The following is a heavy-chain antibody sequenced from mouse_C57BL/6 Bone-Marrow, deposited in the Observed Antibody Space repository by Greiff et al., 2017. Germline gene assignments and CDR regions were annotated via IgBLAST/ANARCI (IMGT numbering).Heavy chain of an antibody. D-gene: IGHD2-12*01. V-gene: IGHV10-1*01. J-gene: IGHJ3*01. CDR1: GFSFNTYA. Sequence: EVQLVESGGGLVQPKGSLKLSCAASGFSFNTYALNWVRQAPGTGLEWVARISSKSNNYATYYADSVKDRFTISRDDSESMLYLQMNNLKTEDTAMYYCVRLDTTGAYWGQGTLVTVSA. CDR3: VRLDTTGAY. CDR2: ISSKSNNYAT.